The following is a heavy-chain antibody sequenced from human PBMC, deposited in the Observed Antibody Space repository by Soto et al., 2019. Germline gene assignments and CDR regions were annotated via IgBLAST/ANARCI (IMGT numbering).Heavy chain of an antibody. CDR2: ISSSSSYI. D-gene: IGHD2-15*01. Sequence: PEGSLRLSCAASGFTFSSYSMNWVRQAPGKGLEWVSSISSSSSYIYYADSVKGRFTISRDNAKNSLYLQMNSLRAEDTAVYYCARVIGYCSGGSCYQISSVDLWGKGTRVTVS. V-gene: IGHV3-21*01. CDR3: ARVIGYCSGGSCYQISSVDL. J-gene: IGHJ4*02. CDR1: GFTFSSYS.